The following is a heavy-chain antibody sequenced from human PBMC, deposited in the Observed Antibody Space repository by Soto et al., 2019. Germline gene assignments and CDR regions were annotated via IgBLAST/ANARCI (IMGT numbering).Heavy chain of an antibody. V-gene: IGHV3-30*18. CDR1: GFTFSSYG. CDR2: ISYDGSNK. D-gene: IGHD1-1*01. J-gene: IGHJ6*02. CDR3: AKDRNNWNFWYGMDV. Sequence: GESLKISCAASGFTFSSYGMHWVRQAPGKGLEWVAVISYDGSNKYYADSVKGRFTISRDNSKNTLYLQMNSLRAEDTAVYYCAKDRNNWNFWYGMDVWGQGTTVTVSS.